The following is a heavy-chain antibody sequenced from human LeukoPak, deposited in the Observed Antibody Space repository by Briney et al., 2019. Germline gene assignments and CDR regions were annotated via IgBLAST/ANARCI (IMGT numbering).Heavy chain of an antibody. CDR2: IYHSGST. Sequence: SETLSLTCTVSGGSISSGGYYWSWIRQPPGKGLEWIGYIYHSGSTYYNPSLKSRVTISVDRSKNQFSLKLSPVTAADTAVYYCARGSSSSPDAFDIWGQGTMVTVSS. J-gene: IGHJ3*02. D-gene: IGHD6-6*01. V-gene: IGHV4-30-2*01. CDR3: ARGSSSSPDAFDI. CDR1: GGSISSGGYY.